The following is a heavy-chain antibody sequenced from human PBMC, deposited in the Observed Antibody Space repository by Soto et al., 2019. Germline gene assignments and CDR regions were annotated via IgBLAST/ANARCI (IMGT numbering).Heavy chain of an antibody. D-gene: IGHD3-3*01. J-gene: IGHJ5*02. CDR2: IYWDDDK. CDR1: GFSLSTSGVG. V-gene: IGHV2-5*02. Sequence: QITLKEAGPTLAKPTQTLTLTCTFSGFSLSTSGVGVGWMRQPPGEVLEWLALIYWDDDKRYTPSLKTRLTIAKDTSRNQVVLTRTEMDPVDTATCYGAHSVWRGYQAWFDPWGQGTLVTVSS. CDR3: AHSVWRGYQAWFDP.